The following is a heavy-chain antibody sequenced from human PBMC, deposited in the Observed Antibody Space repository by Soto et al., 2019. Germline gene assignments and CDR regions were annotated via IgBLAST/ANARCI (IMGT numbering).Heavy chain of an antibody. CDR2: IYWDDDK. V-gene: IGHV2-5*02. J-gene: IGHJ6*02. CDR3: IQSRCGGDCLQSYASYYYYGMDV. D-gene: IGHD2-21*02. CDR1: AFSLSTGGVG. Sequence: SGPTLVNATQTLRLTCTFSAFSLSTGGVGVGWIRQPPGKALEWLALIYWDDDKRYSPSLRSRLTITKDTSKNQVVLTMTNMDPVDTATYYCIQSRCGGDCLQSYASYYYYGMDVWGQGTTVTVSS.